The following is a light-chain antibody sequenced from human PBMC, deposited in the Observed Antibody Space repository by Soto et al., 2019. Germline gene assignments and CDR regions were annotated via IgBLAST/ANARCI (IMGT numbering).Light chain of an antibody. CDR2: GAS. Sequence: IVMTQSPATLSVSPGERATLSCRASQSVSSNLAWYQQKPGQAPRLLIYGASTRATGIPDRFSGSGSGTGFTLTISSLQSEDFAVYYCQHYNYWPFTFGPGTKVDIK. J-gene: IGKJ3*01. CDR1: QSVSSN. CDR3: QHYNYWPFT. V-gene: IGKV3-15*01.